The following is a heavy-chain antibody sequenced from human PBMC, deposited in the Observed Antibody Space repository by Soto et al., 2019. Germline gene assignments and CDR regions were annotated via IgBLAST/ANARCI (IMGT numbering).Heavy chain of an antibody. D-gene: IGHD4-17*01. J-gene: IGHJ6*02. CDR1: GGSISSYY. V-gene: IGHV4-59*12. CDR2: IYYSGSA. CDR3: AREDDGGARDYYGLDV. Sequence: SETLSLTCTVSGGSISSYYWSWIRKPQGKGLEWIGYIYYSGSAIYNPSLQSRVSISVDTSKNQFSLKLSSVTAADTAVYFCAREDDGGARDYYGLDVWGQGTTVTLSS.